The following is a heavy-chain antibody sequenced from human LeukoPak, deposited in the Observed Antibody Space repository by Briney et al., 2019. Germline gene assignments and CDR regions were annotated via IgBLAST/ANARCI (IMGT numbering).Heavy chain of an antibody. D-gene: IGHD6-6*01. CDR2: INPSGGST. Sequence: ASVKVSCKASGYTFTSYYMHWVRQAPGQGLEWMGIINPSGGSTSYAQKFQGRATMTRDMSTSTVYMELSSLRSEDTAVYYCARGSSSGYFEYWGQGTLVTVSS. CDR1: GYTFTSYY. J-gene: IGHJ4*02. V-gene: IGHV1-46*01. CDR3: ARGSSSGYFEY.